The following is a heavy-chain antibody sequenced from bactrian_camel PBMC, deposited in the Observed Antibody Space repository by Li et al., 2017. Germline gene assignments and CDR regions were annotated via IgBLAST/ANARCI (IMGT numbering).Heavy chain of an antibody. V-gene: IGHV3S53*01. Sequence: QVQLVESGGGSARAGGSVRLSCEASVSTSSYYCMGWFRQAPGKEREPVATIDSDYSTTYANSVKGRFTISKDNAKNTVSLEMTSLTPEDTAMYYCAADCFAGTTIAPVDSGVWGQGTQVTVS. D-gene: IGHD4*01. CDR2: IDSDYST. CDR1: VSTSSYYC. CDR3: AADCFAGTTIAPVDSGV. J-gene: IGHJ6*01.